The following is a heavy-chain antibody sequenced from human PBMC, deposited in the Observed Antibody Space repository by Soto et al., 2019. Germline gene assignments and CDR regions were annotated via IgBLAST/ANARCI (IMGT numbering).Heavy chain of an antibody. CDR3: ARDLTGNPPYYYYGMDV. Sequence: GGSLRLSCAASGFTFSSYAMSWVRQAPGKGLEWVSAISGSGGSTYYADSVKGRFTISRDNSKNTLYLQMNSLRAEDTAVYYCARDLTGNPPYYYYGMDVWGQGTTVTVSS. CDR2: ISGSGGST. CDR1: GFTFSSYA. J-gene: IGHJ6*02. V-gene: IGHV3-23*01.